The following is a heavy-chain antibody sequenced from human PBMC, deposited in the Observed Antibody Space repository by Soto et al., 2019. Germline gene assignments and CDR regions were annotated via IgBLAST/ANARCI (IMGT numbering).Heavy chain of an antibody. CDR3: ARVGMVGTVLGSWFDP. D-gene: IGHD6-19*01. J-gene: IGHJ5*02. V-gene: IGHV4-4*07. Sequence: KPSETLSLTCTVSGGSISSYSWSGFRRPPGKGLEWIGRIYTSGSTNYNPSLKSRVTMSVDTSKNQFSLKLRSVTAADTAVYYCARVGMVGTVLGSWFDPWGQGTLVTVSS. CDR2: IYTSGST. CDR1: GGSISSYS.